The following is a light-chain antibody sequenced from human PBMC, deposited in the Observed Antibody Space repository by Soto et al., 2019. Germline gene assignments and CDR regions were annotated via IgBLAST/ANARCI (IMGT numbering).Light chain of an antibody. Sequence: QCALTQPASGSGSPGQSVTLSCTGTSGDVGSFNLVSWYQQHPGKAPNLLIYEVTKRPSGVSSRFSGSKSGNTASLTISGLQAEDAADYYCCAYAGGSIYVLFGGGTKVTVL. CDR1: SGDVGSFNL. CDR3: CAYAGGSIYVL. J-gene: IGLJ2*01. V-gene: IGLV2-23*02. CDR2: EVT.